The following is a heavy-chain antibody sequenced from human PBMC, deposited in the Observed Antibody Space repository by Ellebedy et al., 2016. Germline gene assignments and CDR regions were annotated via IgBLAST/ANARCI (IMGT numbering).Heavy chain of an antibody. CDR1: GFTFSSYA. CDR2: ISSNGGST. Sequence: GESLKISCSASGFTFSSYAMHWVRQAPGKGLEYVSAISSNGGSTYYADSVKGRFTISRDNSKNTLYLQMSSLRAEDTAVYYCVKDLRHCSSTSCLDRGYYYGMDVWGQGTTVTVSS. J-gene: IGHJ6*02. CDR3: VKDLRHCSSTSCLDRGYYYGMDV. D-gene: IGHD2-2*01. V-gene: IGHV3-64D*06.